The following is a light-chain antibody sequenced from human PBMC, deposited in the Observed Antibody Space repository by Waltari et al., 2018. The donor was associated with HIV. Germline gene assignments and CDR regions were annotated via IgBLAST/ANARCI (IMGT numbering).Light chain of an antibody. J-gene: IGLJ1*01. CDR2: KDS. CDR3: QSADSSGSNFV. CDR1: ALATQY. Sequence: SYELTQPPSVSVSPGQRARITCSGDALATQYDHWYQQKSGQAPVSVIYKDSERPSGIPERFSGSSSGTTVTLTISGVQAEDEADYYCQSADSSGSNFVFGTGTKVTVL. V-gene: IGLV3-25*03.